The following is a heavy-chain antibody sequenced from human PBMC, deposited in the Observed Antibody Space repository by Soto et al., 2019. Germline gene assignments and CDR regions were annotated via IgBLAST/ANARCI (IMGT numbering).Heavy chain of an antibody. J-gene: IGHJ4*02. D-gene: IGHD3-10*01. Sequence: ASVKVSCKTSGYTFANYPMHWVRQAPGQTLEWMGWINAGNGYTKYSQKFQGRVTITRDTSASIAYMELSSLRSEDTAVYYCARAKIITTLDYWGQGTLVTVSS. V-gene: IGHV1-3*01. CDR3: ARAKIITTLDY. CDR2: INAGNGYT. CDR1: GYTFANYP.